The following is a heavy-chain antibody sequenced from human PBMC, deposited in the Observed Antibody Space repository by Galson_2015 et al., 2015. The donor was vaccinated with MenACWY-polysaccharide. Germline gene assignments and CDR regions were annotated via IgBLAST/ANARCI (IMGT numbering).Heavy chain of an antibody. CDR3: TRTAAAGQGYFDY. J-gene: IGHJ4*03. CDR2: IDWNDGK. Sequence: PALVKPTQTLTLTCTFSGFSLSTTGMRVSWIRQPPGKALEWLARIDWNDGKFYSTSLKTRLTISKDTSKNQVVLTMGNMDPVDTATYYCTRTAAAGQGYFDYWGQGTQVTVSS. D-gene: IGHD6-13*01. V-gene: IGHV2-70*04. CDR1: GFSLSTTGMR.